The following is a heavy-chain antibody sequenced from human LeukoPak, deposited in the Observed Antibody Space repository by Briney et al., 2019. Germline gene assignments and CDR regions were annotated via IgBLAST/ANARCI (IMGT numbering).Heavy chain of an antibody. CDR3: ARGHSAVIPADFDY. CDR2: ISAYNGNT. D-gene: IGHD2-21*01. Sequence: VSVKVSCKASGYTFTSYGISWVRQAPGQGLEWMGWISAYNGNTNYAQKLQGRVTMTTDTSTSTAYMELRSLRSDDTAVYYCARGHSAVIPADFDYWGQGTLVTVSS. V-gene: IGHV1-18*01. J-gene: IGHJ4*02. CDR1: GYTFTSYG.